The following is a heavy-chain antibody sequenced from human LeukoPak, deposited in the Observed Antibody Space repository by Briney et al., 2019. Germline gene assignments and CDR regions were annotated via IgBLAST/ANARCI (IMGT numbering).Heavy chain of an antibody. D-gene: IGHD3-10*01. CDR3: ARVRGVRVPYWCFDL. CDR2: IYYSGST. J-gene: IGHJ2*01. Sequence: SETLSLTCTVSGGSISSSSYYWGWIRQPPGKGLEWIGSIYYSGSTYYNPSLKSRVTMSVDTSKNQFSLKLSSVTAADTAVYYCARVRGVRVPYWCFDLWGRGTLVTVSS. V-gene: IGHV4-39*07. CDR1: GGSISSSSYY.